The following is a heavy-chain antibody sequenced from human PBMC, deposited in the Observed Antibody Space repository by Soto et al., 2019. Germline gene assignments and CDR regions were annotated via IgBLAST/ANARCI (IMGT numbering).Heavy chain of an antibody. CDR2: ISYDGSNK. Sequence: QVQLVESGGGVVQPGRSLRLSCAASGFTFSSYGMHWVRQAPGKGLEWVAVISYDGSNKYYADSVKGRFTISRDNSKNTLYLQMNSLRAEDTAVYYCAKVDTAMVTYYYYYGMDVWGQGTXXT. CDR1: GFTFSSYG. D-gene: IGHD5-18*01. CDR3: AKVDTAMVTYYYYYGMDV. V-gene: IGHV3-30*18. J-gene: IGHJ6*02.